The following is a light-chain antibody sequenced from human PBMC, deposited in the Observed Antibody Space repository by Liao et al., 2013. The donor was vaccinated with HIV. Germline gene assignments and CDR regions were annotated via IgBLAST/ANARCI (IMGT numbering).Light chain of an antibody. V-gene: IGLV3-21*01. CDR2: QDS. CDR1: NIGSKS. J-gene: IGLJ3*02. CDR3: QAWDSNSWV. Sequence: SYELTQPPSVSVAPGKTARITCGGNNIGSKSVHWYQQKPGQAPVLVIYQDSKRPSGIPERFSGSNSGNTATLTISGTQTMDEADYYCQAWDSNSWVFGGGTELTVL.